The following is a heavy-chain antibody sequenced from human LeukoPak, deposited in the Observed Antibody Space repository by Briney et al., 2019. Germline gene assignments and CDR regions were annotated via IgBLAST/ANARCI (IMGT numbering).Heavy chain of an antibody. CDR1: GYTFTSYG. J-gene: IGHJ4*02. V-gene: IGHV1-18*01. CDR3: ARKIPSYCSSTSCYTYFDY. CDR2: ISAYNGNT. D-gene: IGHD2-2*02. Sequence: ASVKVSCKASGYTFTSYGISWVRQAPGQGLEWMGWISAYNGNTNYAQKLQGRVTMTTDTSTSTAYMELRSLVSDDTAVYYCARKIPSYCSSTSCYTYFDYWGQGTLVTVSS.